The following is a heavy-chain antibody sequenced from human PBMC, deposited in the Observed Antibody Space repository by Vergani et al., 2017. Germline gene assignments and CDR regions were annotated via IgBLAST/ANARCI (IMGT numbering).Heavy chain of an antibody. CDR2: IRSKAYGGTT. CDR3: TTDPSFVVVPPG. V-gene: IGHV3-49*04. Sequence: VQLVESGGGVVQPGRSLRLSCAASGFTFSSYGMHWVRQAPGKGLEWVGFIRSKAYGGTTEYAASVKGRFTISRDDSKSIAYLQMNSLKTEDTAVYYCTTDPSFVVVPPGWGQGTLVTVSS. CDR1: GFTFSSYG. J-gene: IGHJ4*02. D-gene: IGHD2-2*01.